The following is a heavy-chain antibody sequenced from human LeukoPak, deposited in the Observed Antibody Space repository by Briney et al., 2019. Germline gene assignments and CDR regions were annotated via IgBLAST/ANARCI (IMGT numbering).Heavy chain of an antibody. CDR1: GFTFNIYA. CDR3: AKILDGYKYGGFDY. CDR2: IGDSAFDT. V-gene: IGHV3-23*01. J-gene: IGHJ4*02. Sequence: GGSLRLSCVASGFTFNIYAMGWARQAPGKGLEWVSTIGDSAFDTYYADSVKGRFTISRDNSINTVHLQMNRLRAEDTARYYCAKILDGYKYGGFDYWGQGMLVTVSS. D-gene: IGHD5-12*01.